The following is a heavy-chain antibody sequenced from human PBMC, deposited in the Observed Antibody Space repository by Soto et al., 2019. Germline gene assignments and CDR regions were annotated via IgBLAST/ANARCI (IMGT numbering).Heavy chain of an antibody. CDR3: AREDAARIERWFDA. J-gene: IGHJ5*02. CDR1: GGSIISASYS. CDR2: IYSSGRT. V-gene: IGHV4-31*11. Sequence: SETLSLTCAVSGGSIISASYSCNWIRQSPGRGLEWSGHIYSSGRTYYNPSLKSRVSISVDTSNNQFSLKLTSVTAADTAVYFCAREDAARIERWFDAWGQGILVTVSS. D-gene: IGHD6-6*01.